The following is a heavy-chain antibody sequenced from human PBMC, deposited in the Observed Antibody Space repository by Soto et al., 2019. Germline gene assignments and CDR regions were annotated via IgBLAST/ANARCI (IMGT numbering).Heavy chain of an antibody. CDR2: ISYDGSNK. CDR1: GFTFSSYG. CDR3: AKMRYYDFWCGYYPEPVDY. V-gene: IGHV3-30*18. Sequence: QVQLVESGGGVVQPGRSLRLSCAASGFTFSSYGMHWVRQAPGKGLEWVAVISYDGSNKYYADSVKGRFTISRDNSKNTLYLQMNSLRAEDTAVYYCAKMRYYDFWCGYYPEPVDYWGQGTLVTVSS. D-gene: IGHD3-3*01. J-gene: IGHJ4*02.